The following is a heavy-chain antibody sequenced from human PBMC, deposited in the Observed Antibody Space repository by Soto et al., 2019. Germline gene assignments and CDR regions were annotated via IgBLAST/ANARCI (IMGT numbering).Heavy chain of an antibody. D-gene: IGHD6-6*01. V-gene: IGHV5-51*01. Sequence: PGESLKISCKCSGYSFTSYWIGWVRQMPGKGLEWVGIIYPGDSDTRYSPSFQGQVTISADKSISTAYLQWSSLKASDTAMYYCARLPGSSSGVSGFWYMYVWGKGTTLTISS. CDR2: IYPGDSDT. CDR3: ARLPGSSSGVSGFWYMYV. CDR1: GYSFTSYW. J-gene: IGHJ6*03.